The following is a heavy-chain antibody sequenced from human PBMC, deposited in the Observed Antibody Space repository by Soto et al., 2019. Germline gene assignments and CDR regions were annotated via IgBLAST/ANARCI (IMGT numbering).Heavy chain of an antibody. CDR1: GYTLTELS. Sequence: ASLKVSCKVSGYTLTELSMHWVRQAPGKGLEWMGGFDPEDGETIYAQKFQGRVTMTEDTATDTAYMELSSLRSEDTAVYYCATGRGWFKQGPYYFDYWGQGTLVTVSS. D-gene: IGHD6-19*01. V-gene: IGHV1-24*01. CDR2: FDPEDGET. CDR3: ATGRGWFKQGPYYFDY. J-gene: IGHJ4*02.